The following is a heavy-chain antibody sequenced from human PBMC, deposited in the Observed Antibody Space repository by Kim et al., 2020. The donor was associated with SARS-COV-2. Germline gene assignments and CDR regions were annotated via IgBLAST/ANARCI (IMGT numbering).Heavy chain of an antibody. J-gene: IGHJ4*02. D-gene: IGHD1-26*01. CDR3: ARGASRYPSYSGSYD. V-gene: IGHV3-74*01. Sequence: DSVKGRFTISRDNAKNTLYLQMNSLRAEDTAVYYCARGASRYPSYSGSYDWGQGTLVTVSS.